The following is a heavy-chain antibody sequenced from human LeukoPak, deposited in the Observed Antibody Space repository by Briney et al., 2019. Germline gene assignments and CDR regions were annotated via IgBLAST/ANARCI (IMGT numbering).Heavy chain of an antibody. D-gene: IGHD4-17*01. J-gene: IGHJ3*02. CDR2: IYYSGST. CDR1: GCSISSSSYY. CDR3: ARHLTTEGIDAFDI. Sequence: SETLSLTCTVSGCSISSSSYYWGWIRQPPGKGLEWIGSIYYSGSTYYNPSLKSRVTISVDTSKNQFSLKLSSVTAADTAVYYCARHLTTEGIDAFDIWGQGTMVTVSS. V-gene: IGHV4-39*01.